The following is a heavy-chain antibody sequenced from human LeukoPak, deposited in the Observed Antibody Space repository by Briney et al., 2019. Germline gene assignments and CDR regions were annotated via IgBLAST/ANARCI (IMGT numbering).Heavy chain of an antibody. CDR1: GASFNSDDQY. J-gene: IGHJ4*02. CDR3: SRGLDSRKLGY. CDR2: IPPSGIL. V-gene: IGHV4-31*03. D-gene: IGHD3-22*01. Sequence: SETLSLTCTVSGASFNSDDQYWNWIRQSPGKGLEWIGIIPPSGILYNNPSLESRVTMSRDTSKNQFSLNLSTVTAADTAVYFCSRGLDSRKLGYWGQGILGTVSS.